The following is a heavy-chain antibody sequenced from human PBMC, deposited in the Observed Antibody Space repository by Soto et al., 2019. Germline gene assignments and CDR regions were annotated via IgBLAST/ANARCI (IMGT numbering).Heavy chain of an antibody. J-gene: IGHJ4*02. V-gene: IGHV3-74*01. D-gene: IGHD6-19*01. CDR2: INSAGSST. CDR3: ARGASRGLTHSFDY. Sequence: EVQLVESGGGLVEPGGSLRLSCAASGFTFSSYWMHWVRQAPGKGLVWVARINSAGSSTNYADSVKGRLTISRDNAKNTVYLQMNSLRDEDTALYYCARGASRGLTHSFDYWGQGSLVTVSS. CDR1: GFTFSSYW.